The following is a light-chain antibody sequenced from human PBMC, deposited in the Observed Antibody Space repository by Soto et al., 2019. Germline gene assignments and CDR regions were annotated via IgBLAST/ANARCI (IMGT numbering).Light chain of an antibody. CDR2: DAS. J-gene: IGKJ1*01. CDR1: QSVSNY. V-gene: IGKV1-39*01. CDR3: QQSYYNPT. Sequence: DIQMTQSPSSLSASVGDRVTITCRASQSVSNYLHWYQQKPGKAPNLLIYDASSLQSGVPSRFSGSGSGTDFTLTISSLQHEDFATYHCQQSYYNPTFGQGTKVEIK.